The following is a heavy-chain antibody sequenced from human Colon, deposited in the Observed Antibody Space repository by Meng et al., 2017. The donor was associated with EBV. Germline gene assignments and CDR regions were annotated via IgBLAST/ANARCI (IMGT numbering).Heavy chain of an antibody. Sequence: QAQLQEPGPGLVKPSQTLSLTCTVSGGSISSGNHYWSWIRQHPGKGLEYIGYIYYSGSTYYNPSLKSRVIISVDTSKNQFSLRLNSVTAADTAVYYCASLYGDSSVWYLDLWGRGTLVTVSS. CDR2: IYYSGST. V-gene: IGHV4-31*03. D-gene: IGHD4-17*01. J-gene: IGHJ2*01. CDR1: GGSISSGNHY. CDR3: ASLYGDSSVWYLDL.